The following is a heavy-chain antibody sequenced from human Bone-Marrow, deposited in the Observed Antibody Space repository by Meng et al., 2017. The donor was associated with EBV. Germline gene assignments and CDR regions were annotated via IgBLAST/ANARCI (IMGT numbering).Heavy chain of an antibody. CDR2: ISAYNGNT. D-gene: IGHD2-15*01. CDR3: ARDDIVVVVAATGFDY. Sequence: QVQLVQSGAEVKKPXASVKVSCKASGYTFTSYGISWVRQAPGQGLEWMGWISAYNGNTNYAQKLQGRVTMTTDTSTSTAYMELRSLRSDDTAVYYCARDDIVVVVAATGFDYWGQGTLVNVSS. J-gene: IGHJ4*02. V-gene: IGHV1-18*01. CDR1: GYTFTSYG.